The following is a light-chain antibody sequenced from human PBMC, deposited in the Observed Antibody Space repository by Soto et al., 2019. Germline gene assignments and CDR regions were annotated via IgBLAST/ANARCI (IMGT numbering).Light chain of an antibody. CDR1: QSVSSSY. J-gene: IGKJ3*01. V-gene: IGKV3-20*01. CDR3: QQYGSSPLT. CDR2: GAS. Sequence: EIVLTQSPGTLSLSPEERATLSCRASQSVSSSYLAWYQQKPGQAPRLLIYGASSRATGIPDRFSGSGSGTGFTFTISRLEPEDCAVYYCQQYGSSPLTFGPGTKVDIK.